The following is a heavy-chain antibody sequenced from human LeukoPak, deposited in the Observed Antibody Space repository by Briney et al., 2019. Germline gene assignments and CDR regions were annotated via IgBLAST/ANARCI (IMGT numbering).Heavy chain of an antibody. D-gene: IGHD6-19*01. J-gene: IGHJ4*02. CDR2: IYNSGAKI. CDR1: GFTFSSYA. Sequence: PGGSLRLSCAASGFTFSSYAMSWVRQAPGKGLEWVSSIYNSGAKIFYADSVKGRFTISRDNSKNMLYLQMNSLRVEDTAVYYCAKDVAPDSGWDLDYWGQGTLVTVSS. V-gene: IGHV3-23*01. CDR3: AKDVAPDSGWDLDY.